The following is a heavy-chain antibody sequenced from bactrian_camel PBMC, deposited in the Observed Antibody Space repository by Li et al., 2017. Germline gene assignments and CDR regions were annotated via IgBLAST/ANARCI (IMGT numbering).Heavy chain of an antibody. CDR2: MTTDGDHT. J-gene: IGHJ4*01. D-gene: IGHD5*01. Sequence: HVQLVESGGGSVQAGQSLRLSCTISNKIHNTKCMGWFRQAPGTKREGVAAMTTDGDHTYVADSVKGRFSISQGNARNVVQLRMKTLKPEDTAMYYCAAAEDCLPVELGAGFGDEWRYWGQGTQVTVS. CDR3: AAAEDCLPVELGAGFGDEWRY. CDR1: NKIHNTKC. V-gene: IGHV3S54*01.